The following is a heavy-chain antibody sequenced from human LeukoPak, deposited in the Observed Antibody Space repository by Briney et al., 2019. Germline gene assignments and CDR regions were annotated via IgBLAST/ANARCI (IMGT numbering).Heavy chain of an antibody. Sequence: SETLSLTCAVSGGSISSGGYSWSWIRQPPGKGLEWIGYIYHSGSTYYNLSLKSRVTISVDRSKNQFSLKLSSVTAADTAVYYCARDGGGFDPWGQGTLVTVSS. CDR1: GGSISSGGYS. J-gene: IGHJ5*02. CDR2: IYHSGST. D-gene: IGHD3-10*01. CDR3: ARDGGGFDP. V-gene: IGHV4-30-2*01.